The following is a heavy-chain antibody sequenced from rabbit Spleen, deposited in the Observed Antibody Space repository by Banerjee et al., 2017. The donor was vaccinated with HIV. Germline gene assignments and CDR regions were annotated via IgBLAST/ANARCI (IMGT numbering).Heavy chain of an antibody. CDR2: IDIGSSGFT. V-gene: IGHV1S45*01. Sequence: QEQLVESGGGLVKPGASLTLTCKASGLDFSGDSYDSYMCWVRQAPGKGLEWIACIDIGSSGFTYFASWAKGRFTCSKTSSTTVTLQMTSLTVADTATYFCARDTGSSFSSYGMDLWGPGTLVTVS. J-gene: IGHJ6*01. CDR3: ARDTGSSFSSYGMDL. D-gene: IGHD8-1*01. CDR1: GLDFSGDSY.